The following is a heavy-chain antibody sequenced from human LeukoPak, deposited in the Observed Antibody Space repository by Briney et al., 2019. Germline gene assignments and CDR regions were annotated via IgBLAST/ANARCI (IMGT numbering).Heavy chain of an antibody. CDR3: ASPMTTVTLGV. Sequence: GGSLRLSCAASGFTFSSYSMNWVRQAPGKGLEWVSSISSSSSYIYYADSVKGRFTISRGNAKNSLYLQMNSLRAEDTAVYYCASPMTTVTLGVWGQGTTVTVSS. J-gene: IGHJ6*02. CDR2: ISSSSSYI. CDR1: GFTFSSYS. V-gene: IGHV3-21*01. D-gene: IGHD4-17*01.